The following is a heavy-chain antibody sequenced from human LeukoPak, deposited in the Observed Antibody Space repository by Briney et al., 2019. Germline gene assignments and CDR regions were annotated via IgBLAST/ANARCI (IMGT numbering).Heavy chain of an antibody. J-gene: IGHJ4*02. CDR1: GFTFRSYW. V-gene: IGHV3-7*03. CDR3: AREYYYDSSGYYDY. CDR2: IKQDGSEK. Sequence: GGSLRLSCAASGFTFRSYWMSWVRQAPGKGLEWVANIKQDGSEKYYVDSVKGRFTISRDNAKNSLYLQMNSLRAEDTAVYYCAREYYYDSSGYYDYWGQGTLVTVSS. D-gene: IGHD3-22*01.